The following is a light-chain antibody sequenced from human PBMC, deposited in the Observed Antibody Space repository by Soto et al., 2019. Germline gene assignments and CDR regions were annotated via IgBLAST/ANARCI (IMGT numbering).Light chain of an antibody. V-gene: IGLV2-14*01. CDR2: DVS. CDR3: SSYTSSSTPYV. CDR1: SSDVGAYNY. J-gene: IGLJ1*01. Sequence: QSVLPQPASVSGSPGQSITISCTGTSSDVGAYNYVSWYQQHPGKAPKLMIYDVSNRPSGVSNRFSGSKSGNTASLTISGLQAEDEADYYCSSYTSSSTPYVFGIGTKVTVL.